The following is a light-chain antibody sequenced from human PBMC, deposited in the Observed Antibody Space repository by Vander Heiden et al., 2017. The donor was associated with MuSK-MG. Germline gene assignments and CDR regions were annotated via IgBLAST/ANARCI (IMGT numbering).Light chain of an antibody. V-gene: IGKV1-8*01. J-gene: IGKJ4*01. Sequence: ATRMTQYPSSFSASTGDRVTITCRASQGISSYLAWYQQKPGKAPKLLIYAVSTLQSAVPSRSRRSGSRTDFSLTISCLMSEDLATSVCLLEESFPTTFRGRIKLGI. CDR2: AVS. CDR3: LLEESFPTT. CDR1: QGISSY.